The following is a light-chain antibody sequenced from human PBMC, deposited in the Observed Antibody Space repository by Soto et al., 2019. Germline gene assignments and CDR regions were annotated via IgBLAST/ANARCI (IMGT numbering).Light chain of an antibody. Sequence: QSVLTQPSSVSGAPGQRVTISCTGSSSNIGAGYDVHWYQQLPGTAPKLLIYGNSNRPSGVPDRFSGSKSGTSASLAITGLQAEDEADYYCQSYDTGLSGSRVFGTGTKVTVL. V-gene: IGLV1-40*01. CDR1: SSNIGAGYD. CDR3: QSYDTGLSGSRV. CDR2: GNS. J-gene: IGLJ1*01.